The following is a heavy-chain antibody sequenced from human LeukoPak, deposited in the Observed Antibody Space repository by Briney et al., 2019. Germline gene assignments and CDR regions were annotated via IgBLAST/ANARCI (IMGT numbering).Heavy chain of an antibody. CDR3: ARRTIPVPAED. Sequence: PSETLSLTCTVSGGSITSSSYYWGWIRQPPGKGLEWIGTISYSGSTYYNPSLKSRVTISVDTSKNQFSLKLSSVTAADTAVYYCARRTIPVPAEDWGRGTLVTVSS. D-gene: IGHD6-19*01. J-gene: IGHJ4*02. CDR1: GGSITSSSYY. CDR2: ISYSGST. V-gene: IGHV4-39*01.